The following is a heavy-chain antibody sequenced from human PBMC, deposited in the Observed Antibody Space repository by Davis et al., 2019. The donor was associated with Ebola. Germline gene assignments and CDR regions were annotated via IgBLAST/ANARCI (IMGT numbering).Heavy chain of an antibody. CDR3: ARTPGNPISGVVLIEVFMDV. Sequence: SGSTLVTPSETLTLTCTVSGFSLSNAQTGVSWIRQPPGRPLEWPSHMFSTDEKSYGPSLRSRLTISKDASKSQVVLTMTNMAPVDTATYYCARTPGNPISGVVLIEVFMDVWGEGTTVTVSS. CDR1: GFSLSNAQTG. CDR2: MFSTDEK. D-gene: IGHD3-3*01. J-gene: IGHJ6*03. V-gene: IGHV2-26*01.